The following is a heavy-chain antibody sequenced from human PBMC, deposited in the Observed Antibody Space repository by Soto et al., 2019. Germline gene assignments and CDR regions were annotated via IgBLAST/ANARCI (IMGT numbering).Heavy chain of an antibody. CDR1: GCPFSRYS. D-gene: IGHD6-19*01. CDR3: ESASPIFIGVAGYDS. Sequence: PVGSLRPHRRASGCPFSRYSLDLVRQAPGKGLGWVSSISSRSSYIYYADPVEGRYTISRDDAKNSLYLQMNSLSAEDAAVYYCESASPIFIGVAGYDSWGQGTLVTVSS. V-gene: IGHV3-21*01. CDR2: ISSRSSYI. J-gene: IGHJ4*02.